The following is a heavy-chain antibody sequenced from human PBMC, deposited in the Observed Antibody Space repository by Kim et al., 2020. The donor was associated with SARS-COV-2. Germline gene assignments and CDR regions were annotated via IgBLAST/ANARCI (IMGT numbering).Heavy chain of an antibody. CDR1: GGSFSGYY. D-gene: IGHD3-16*01. CDR3: ARAPPLMIKSYYYYGMDV. CDR2: INHSGST. V-gene: IGHV4-34*01. Sequence: SETLSLTCAVYGGSFSGYYWSWIRQPPGKGLEWIGEINHSGSTNYNPSLKSRVTISVDTSKNQFSLKLSSVTAADTAVYYCARAPPLMIKSYYYYGMDVWGQRTTVTVSS. J-gene: IGHJ6*02.